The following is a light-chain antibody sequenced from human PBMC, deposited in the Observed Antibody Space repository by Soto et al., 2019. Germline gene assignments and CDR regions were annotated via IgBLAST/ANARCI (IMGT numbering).Light chain of an antibody. CDR1: RSAVGGYNY. CDR3: SSYAGSNNVL. J-gene: IGLJ2*01. CDR2: EVS. Sequence: QSALTQPPSASGSPGQSVTISCTGTRSAVGGYNYVSWYQQHPGKAPKLMIYEVSKRPSGVPDRFSGSKSGNTASLTVSGLQAEDEADYYCSSYAGSNNVLFGGGTQLTVL. V-gene: IGLV2-8*01.